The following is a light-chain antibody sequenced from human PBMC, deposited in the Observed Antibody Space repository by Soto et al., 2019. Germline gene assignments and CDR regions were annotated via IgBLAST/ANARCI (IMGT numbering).Light chain of an antibody. CDR3: QQYGSSPIT. CDR1: QSVSSNN. J-gene: IGKJ5*01. V-gene: IGKV3-20*01. CDR2: GAS. Sequence: EIVVTQSPGTLSLSPGERATLSCRASQSVSSNNLAWYQQRPGQAPRLLIYGASSRATGIPDRFSGSGSGTDFTLTISRLEPEDFAVYYCQQYGSSPITFGQGTRLEIK.